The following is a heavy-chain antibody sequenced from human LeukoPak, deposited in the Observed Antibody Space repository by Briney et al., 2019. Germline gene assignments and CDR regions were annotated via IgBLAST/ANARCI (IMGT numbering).Heavy chain of an antibody. V-gene: IGHV3-33*06. Sequence: PGRALRLSCAASGFIFSNYGMHWVRQAPGRGLEWVAVIWNDGSYEHYTDSVKGRFTISRDNSKNTLFLQLNSLRPEDTAAYYCAKPTWGSGSFLIDFWGQGTLVTVSS. CDR3: AKPTWGSGSFLIDF. CDR1: GFIFSNYG. J-gene: IGHJ4*02. D-gene: IGHD1-26*01. CDR2: IWNDGSYE.